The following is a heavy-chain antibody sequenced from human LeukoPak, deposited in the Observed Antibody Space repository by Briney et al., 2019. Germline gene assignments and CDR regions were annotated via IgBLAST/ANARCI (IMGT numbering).Heavy chain of an antibody. CDR2: VYPGDSDT. CDR1: GYSFTSYW. D-gene: IGHD3-22*01. CDR3: ARRDYYDSSGYNDGY. J-gene: IGHJ4*02. V-gene: IGHV5-51*01. Sequence: GESLKISCNGSGYSFTSYWIGWVRQMPGKGLEWMGIVYPGDSDTRYSPSFQGQVTISADKSISTAYLQWSSLKASDTAMYYCARRDYYDSSGYNDGYWGQGTLVTVSS.